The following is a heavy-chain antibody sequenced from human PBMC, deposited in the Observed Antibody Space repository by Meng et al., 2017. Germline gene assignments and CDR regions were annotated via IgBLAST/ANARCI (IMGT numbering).Heavy chain of an antibody. Sequence: GELQGSGPGLVRPSETLSLTCTVSGGSVSSGSYYWSWIRQPPGKGLEWIGYIYYSGSTNYNPSLKSRVTISVDTSKNQFSLKLSSVTAADTAVYYCARDCSGGSCYSIGVWGQGTLVTVSS. CDR2: IYYSGST. J-gene: IGHJ4*02. CDR1: GGSVSSGSYY. D-gene: IGHD2-15*01. V-gene: IGHV4-61*01. CDR3: ARDCSGGSCYSIGV.